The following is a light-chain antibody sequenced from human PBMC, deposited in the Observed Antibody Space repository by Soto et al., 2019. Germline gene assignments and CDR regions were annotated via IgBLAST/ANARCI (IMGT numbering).Light chain of an antibody. CDR3: QQTYSLPFT. V-gene: IGKV1-39*01. CDR1: QSVSSN. J-gene: IGKJ3*01. Sequence: DIPMTQSPSSLSASVGDRVTITCRTSQSVSSNLNWYQQRAGKPPRLVIYSTSFLQSEAPSRFSASGSGTDFTLTITSLQSEDFATYYCQQTYSLPFTFGPGTKVDVK. CDR2: STS.